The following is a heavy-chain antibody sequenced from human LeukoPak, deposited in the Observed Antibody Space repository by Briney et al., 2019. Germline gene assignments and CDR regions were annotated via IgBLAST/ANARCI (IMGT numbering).Heavy chain of an antibody. CDR2: INRDASSI. CDR3: AKARYCSGGSCFPQLTPDY. CDR1: GFTFSTYW. V-gene: IGHV3-74*01. D-gene: IGHD2-15*01. Sequence: GGSLRLSCAASGFTFSTYWMHWVRHAPGKGLVWVSRINRDASSIAYADSVKGRFTISRDNSKNTLYLQMNSLRAEDTAVYYCAKARYCSGGSCFPQLTPDYWGQGTLVTVSS. J-gene: IGHJ4*02.